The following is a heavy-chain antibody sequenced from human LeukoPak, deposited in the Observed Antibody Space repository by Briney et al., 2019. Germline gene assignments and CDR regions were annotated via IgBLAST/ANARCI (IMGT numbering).Heavy chain of an antibody. CDR2: ISGSGGST. Sequence: GGSLRLSCAASGFTFSSYAMSWVRQAPGKGLEWVSAISGSGGSTYYADSVKGRFTISRDNSKNMLYLQMNSLRAEDTAVYYCAKVWGTYYYVGYFDYWGQGTLVTVSS. V-gene: IGHV3-23*01. D-gene: IGHD3-10*02. CDR3: AKVWGTYYYVGYFDY. J-gene: IGHJ4*02. CDR1: GFTFSSYA.